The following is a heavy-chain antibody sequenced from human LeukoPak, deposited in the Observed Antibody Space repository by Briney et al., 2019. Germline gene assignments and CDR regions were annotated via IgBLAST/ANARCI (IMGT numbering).Heavy chain of an antibody. V-gene: IGHV4-59*01. J-gene: IGHJ6*03. CDR1: GGSISSYY. CDR3: ARGGVHQLPYYYYYYYMDV. Sequence: PSETLSLTCTVSGGSISSYYWSWIRQPPGKGLEWIGYIYYSGSTNYNPSLKSRVTISVDTSKNQFSLKLSSVTAADTAVYYCARGGVHQLPYYYYYYYMDVWGKGTTVTVSS. D-gene: IGHD2-2*01. CDR2: IYYSGST.